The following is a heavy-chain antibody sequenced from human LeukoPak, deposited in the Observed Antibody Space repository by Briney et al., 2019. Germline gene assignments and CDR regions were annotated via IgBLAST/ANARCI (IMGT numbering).Heavy chain of an antibody. J-gene: IGHJ5*02. Sequence: SETLSLTCAVYGGSFSGYYWSWIRQPPGKGLEWIGEINHSGSTNYNPSLKSRVTISVDTSKNQFSLKLSSVTAADTAVYYYARGKRGYYDFWSGYYRGQNWFDPWGQGTLVTVSS. CDR2: INHSGST. CDR3: ARGKRGYYDFWSGYYRGQNWFDP. CDR1: GGSFSGYY. D-gene: IGHD3-3*01. V-gene: IGHV4-34*01.